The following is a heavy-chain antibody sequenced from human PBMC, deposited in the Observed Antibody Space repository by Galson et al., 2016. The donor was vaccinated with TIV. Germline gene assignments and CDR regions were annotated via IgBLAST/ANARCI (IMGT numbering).Heavy chain of an antibody. V-gene: IGHV3-74*01. D-gene: IGHD2-15*01. CDR3: ARERRYYGVDV. Sequence: SLRLSCAASEINFSRFWMHWVRQVPGKGLMWVSRITDDGSDTVYADSVRGRFTISRDNAMDTLYLQMDSLRAEDTGVYYCARERRYYGVDVWGQGTTVTVSS. J-gene: IGHJ6*02. CDR1: EINFSRFW. CDR2: ITDDGSDT.